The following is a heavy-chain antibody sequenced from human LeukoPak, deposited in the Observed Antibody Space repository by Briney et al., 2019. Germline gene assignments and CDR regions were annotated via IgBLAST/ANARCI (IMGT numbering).Heavy chain of an antibody. CDR3: ATGEYYGSGSYYTDY. CDR2: FDPEDGET. Sequence: ASVKVSCKASGFTFTSYYMHWVRQAPGKGLEWMGGFDPEDGETIYAQKFQGRVTMTEDTSTDTAYMELSSLRSEDTAVYYCATGEYYGSGSYYTDYWGQGTLVTVSS. J-gene: IGHJ4*02. V-gene: IGHV1-24*01. D-gene: IGHD3-10*01. CDR1: GFTFTSYY.